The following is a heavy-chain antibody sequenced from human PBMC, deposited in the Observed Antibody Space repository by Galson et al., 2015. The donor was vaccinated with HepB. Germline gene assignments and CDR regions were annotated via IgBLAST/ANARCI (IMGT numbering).Heavy chain of an antibody. J-gene: IGHJ4*02. CDR3: ARDPGATAMVTV. CDR1: GGTFSSYT. D-gene: IGHD5-18*01. V-gene: IGHV1-69*04. Sequence: SVKVSCKASGGTFSSYTISWVRQAPGQGLEWMGRIIPILGIANYAQKFQGRVTITADKSTSTAYMELSSLRSEDTAVYYCARDPGATAMVTVWGQGTLVTVSS. CDR2: IIPILGIA.